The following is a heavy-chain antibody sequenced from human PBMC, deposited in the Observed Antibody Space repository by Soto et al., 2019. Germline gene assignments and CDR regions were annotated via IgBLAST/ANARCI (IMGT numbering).Heavy chain of an antibody. CDR2: IKRESDGGTT. Sequence: EVQLVESGGGLVKPGGSLRLACAASGFTLRTAWMNWVRQAPGKGLELVGRIKRESDGGTTDYGVSVRGRFTISRDESQNTLYLQMNSLGTEDTAVYYCATEPYFYDSSGVDVWGQGTTVTVSS. CDR1: GFTLRTAW. CDR3: ATEPYFYDSSGVDV. V-gene: IGHV3-15*07. J-gene: IGHJ6*02.